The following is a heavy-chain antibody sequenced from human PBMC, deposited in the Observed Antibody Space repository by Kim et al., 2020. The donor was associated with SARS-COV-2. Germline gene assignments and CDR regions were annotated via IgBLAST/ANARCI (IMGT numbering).Heavy chain of an antibody. CDR1: GFTFSSYA. Sequence: GGSLRLSCAASGFTFSSYAMHWVRQAPGKGLEWVAVISYDGSNKYYADSVKGRFTISRDNSKNTLYLQMNSLRADDTAVYYCARDYFNDVSLWFGELYVPYGMDVGGQGTTVTVSS. J-gene: IGHJ6*02. D-gene: IGHD3-10*01. CDR3: ARDYFNDVSLWFGELYVPYGMDV. CDR2: ISYDGSNK. V-gene: IGHV3-30*04.